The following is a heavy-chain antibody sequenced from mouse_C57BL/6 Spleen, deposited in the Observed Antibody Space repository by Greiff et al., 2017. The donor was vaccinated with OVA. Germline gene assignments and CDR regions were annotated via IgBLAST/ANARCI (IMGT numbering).Heavy chain of an antibody. V-gene: IGHV6-6*01. J-gene: IGHJ2*01. D-gene: IGHD4-1*01. Sequence: EVKVVESGGGLVQPGGSMKLSCAASGFTFSDAWMDWVRQSPEQGLEWVAEIRNKANNHATYYAESVQGRFTIERDDSKSSVYLQMNSVRAEDTVSYYWTRRTGTGDFYYWGQGTTLTVSS. CDR2: IRNKANNHAT. CDR3: TRRTGTGDFYY. CDR1: GFTFSDAW.